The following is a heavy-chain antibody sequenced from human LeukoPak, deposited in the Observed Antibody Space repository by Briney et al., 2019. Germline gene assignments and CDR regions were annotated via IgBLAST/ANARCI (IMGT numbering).Heavy chain of an antibody. CDR1: GFTFDSYG. CDR2: ISSSTYI. Sequence: GGSLRLSCAASGFTFDSYGMNWVRQAPGKGLEWISSISSSTYIYYADSVKGRSTISRDNAKNSLYLQMNSLRAEDTAVYYCAAGGITIFGVGSRNWGQGTLVTVSS. V-gene: IGHV3-21*01. J-gene: IGHJ4*02. CDR3: AAGGITIFGVGSRN. D-gene: IGHD3-3*01.